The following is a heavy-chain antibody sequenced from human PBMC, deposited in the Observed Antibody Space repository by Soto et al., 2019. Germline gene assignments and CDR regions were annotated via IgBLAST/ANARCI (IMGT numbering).Heavy chain of an antibody. Sequence: XETLSLTCGVCGGCFSGYYWSGIGQPPGKGLEWIGEISHSGSSNYNPSLKSRVTISLDTSKNQFSLRLSSVTAADTAVYYCARDENYFDKSGLVPYYYGMDVWGQGTTVTVSS. V-gene: IGHV4-34*01. D-gene: IGHD3-22*01. CDR1: GGCFSGYY. J-gene: IGHJ6*02. CDR3: ARDENYFDKSGLVPYYYGMDV. CDR2: ISHSGSS.